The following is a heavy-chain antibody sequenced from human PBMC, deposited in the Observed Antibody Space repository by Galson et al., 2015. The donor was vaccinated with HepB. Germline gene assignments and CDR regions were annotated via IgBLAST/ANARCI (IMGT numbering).Heavy chain of an antibody. CDR3: ARVTNSGLDWYFDL. D-gene: IGHD2-8*01. CDR1: GGSVSSSVHY. J-gene: IGHJ2*01. Sequence: ETLSLTCTVSGGSVSSSVHYWSWIRQPPGKGLECIGYIYYSGTTNYNTSLKSRLTMSVDTSKNQLSLRLTSLTAADSAVYFCARVTNSGLDWYFDLWGRGTLVTVSS. V-gene: IGHV4-61*08. CDR2: IYYSGTT.